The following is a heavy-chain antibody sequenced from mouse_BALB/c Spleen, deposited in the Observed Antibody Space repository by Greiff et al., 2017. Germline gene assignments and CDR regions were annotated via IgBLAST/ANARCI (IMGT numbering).Heavy chain of an antibody. V-gene: IGHV5-9-3*01. CDR2: ISSGGSYT. D-gene: IGHD1-1*01. CDR3: ARWDGSSSYYFDY. CDR1: GFTFSSYA. Sequence: EVQGVESGGGLVKPGGSLKLSCAASGFTFSSYAMSWVRQTPEKRLEWVATISSGGSYTYYPDSVKGRFTISRDNAKNTLYLQMSSLRSEDTAMYYCARWDGSSSYYFDYWGQGTTLTVSS. J-gene: IGHJ2*01.